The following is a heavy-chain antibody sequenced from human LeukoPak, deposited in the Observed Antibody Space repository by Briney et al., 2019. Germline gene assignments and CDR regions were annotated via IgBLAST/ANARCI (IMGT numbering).Heavy chain of an antibody. CDR3: ARDKIVRAAHDAFDI. CDR1: GGSITSSTYY. V-gene: IGHV4-39*07. CDR2: IYYTGST. J-gene: IGHJ3*02. D-gene: IGHD3-10*01. Sequence: SETLSLTCTVSGGSITSSTYYWGWIRQPPGKGLEWIGSIYYTGSTSYHPSLKSRVTISIDTSKNQFSLNLTSVTAADTAVYFCARDKIVRAAHDAFDIWGQGTMVTVSS.